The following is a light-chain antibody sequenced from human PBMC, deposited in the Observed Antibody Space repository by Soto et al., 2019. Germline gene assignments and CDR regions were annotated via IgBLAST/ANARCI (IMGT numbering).Light chain of an antibody. CDR1: QSISDT. CDR2: GAS. CDR3: QQYNNWPWT. Sequence: ETVMTQSPATLSVSPGGRATLSCRASQSISDTLAWYQQKPGQAPRLLIHGASTRATGFPARFSGSGSGTDFTLTISSPQSEDFAIYYCQQYNNWPWTFGQGTKVEIK. V-gene: IGKV3-15*01. J-gene: IGKJ1*01.